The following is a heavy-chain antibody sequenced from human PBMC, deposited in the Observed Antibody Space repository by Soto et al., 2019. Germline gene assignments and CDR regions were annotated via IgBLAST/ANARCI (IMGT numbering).Heavy chain of an antibody. CDR1: GFTFSSYS. D-gene: IGHD2-21*01. Sequence: QVQLVESGGGVVQPGRSLRLSCAASGFTFSSYSMHWVRQAPGKGLEWVAAMSFDGNSKYFADSVKGRFTISRDNSKNTLSLHMNSLGADDSAVYYCARGRSVIDHDDFEYWGQGTLVTVSS. V-gene: IGHV3-30-3*01. CDR3: ARGRSVIDHDDFEY. J-gene: IGHJ4*02. CDR2: MSFDGNSK.